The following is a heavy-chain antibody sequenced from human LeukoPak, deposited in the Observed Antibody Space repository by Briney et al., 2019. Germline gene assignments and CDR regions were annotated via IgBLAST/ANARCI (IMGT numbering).Heavy chain of an antibody. D-gene: IGHD3-10*01. V-gene: IGHV3-23*01. Sequence: GGSLRLSCAASGFTFGTYTMSWVRQVPGQGLEWVAGISADGARTYYAGSVQGRFTISRDHANNMLNLQLSALRADDPAVYYCAKGRGGIPRPIWFDSWGQGTMVAVSS. CDR2: ISADGART. J-gene: IGHJ5*01. CDR1: GFTFGTYT. CDR3: AKGRGGIPRPIWFDS.